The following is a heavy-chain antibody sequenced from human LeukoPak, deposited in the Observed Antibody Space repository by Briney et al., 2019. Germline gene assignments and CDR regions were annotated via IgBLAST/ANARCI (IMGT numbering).Heavy chain of an antibody. V-gene: IGHV4-34*01. CDR3: ARGLASVPTAVT. CDR1: GGSFGGYY. D-gene: IGHD2-2*01. Sequence: PSETLSLTCAVYGGSFGGYYWSWIRQPPGKGLEWIGEINHSGSTNYNPSLKSRVTISVDTSKNQFSLKLSSVTAADTAVYYCARGLASVPTAVTWGQGTLVTVSS. J-gene: IGHJ4*02. CDR2: INHSGST.